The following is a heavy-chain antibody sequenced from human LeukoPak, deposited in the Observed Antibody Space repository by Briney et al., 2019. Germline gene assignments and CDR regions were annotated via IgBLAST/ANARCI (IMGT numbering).Heavy chain of an antibody. Sequence: GGSLRLSCAASGFSFSSHGMSWVRQAPGKGLEWDSGILGGAGSTYYADSVKGRFTISRDNSKNTLYLQMDSLRAEDTAVYYCAHGSMYQLDYWGQGTLVTVSS. CDR1: GFSFSSHG. V-gene: IGHV3-23*01. CDR3: AHGSMYQLDY. D-gene: IGHD2-2*01. J-gene: IGHJ4*02. CDR2: ILGGAGST.